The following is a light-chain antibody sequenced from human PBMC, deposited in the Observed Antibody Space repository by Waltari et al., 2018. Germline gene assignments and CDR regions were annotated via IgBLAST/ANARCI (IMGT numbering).Light chain of an antibody. Sequence: QSALTQPASVSGSPGQSITISCTGASIDVGDYNYVPWYQQHPGKAPKLLISAVSNRPSGVSSRFSGSKSGNTASLTISGLQAEDEGDYYCSSYTSSNTYVFGTGTTVTVL. J-gene: IGLJ1*01. CDR3: SSYTSSNTYV. V-gene: IGLV2-14*01. CDR2: AVS. CDR1: SIDVGDYNY.